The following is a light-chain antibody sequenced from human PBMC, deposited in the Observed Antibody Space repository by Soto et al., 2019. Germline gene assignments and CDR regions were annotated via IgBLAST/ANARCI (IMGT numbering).Light chain of an antibody. CDR3: MQATHWPYT. CDR1: QCLVYSDGNTY. Sequence: DVVMTQSPLYLPVTPGQPASSSCRSSQCLVYSDGNTYLNWFHQRPGQSPRRLIYKVSNRDSGVPDRFSGSESGADFTLRISRVEAEDVGIYYCMQATHWPYTFGQGTKLEIK. J-gene: IGKJ2*01. V-gene: IGKV2-30*01. CDR2: KVS.